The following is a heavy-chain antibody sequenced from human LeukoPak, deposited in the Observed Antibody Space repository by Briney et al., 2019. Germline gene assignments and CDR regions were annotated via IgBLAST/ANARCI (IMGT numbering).Heavy chain of an antibody. V-gene: IGHV1-8*01. D-gene: IGHD6-13*01. CDR1: GYTFTSYD. CDR2: MNPNSGNT. J-gene: IGHJ4*02. Sequence: GASVKVSCKASGYTFTSYDINWLRQATGQGLEWMGWMNPNSGNTGYAQKFQGRVTMTRNTSISTAYMELNSLRSEDTAVYYCARVRSSWSPDYFDYWGQGTLVTVSS. CDR3: ARVRSSWSPDYFDY.